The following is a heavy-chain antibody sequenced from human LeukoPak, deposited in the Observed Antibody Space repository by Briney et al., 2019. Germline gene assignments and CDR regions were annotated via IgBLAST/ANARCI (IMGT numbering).Heavy chain of an antibody. V-gene: IGHV4-61*02. J-gene: IGHJ6*03. D-gene: IGHD3-10*01. Sequence: PSETLSLTCTVSGGSISSGSYHWNWIRQPAGKGLEWIGRIYNSGSTNYNPSLKSRVTISLDTSKNQFSLMLSSVTAADTAVYYCARELRTAYYYNMDVWGKGTTVTVSS. CDR3: ARELRTAYYYNMDV. CDR1: GGSISSGSYH. CDR2: IYNSGST.